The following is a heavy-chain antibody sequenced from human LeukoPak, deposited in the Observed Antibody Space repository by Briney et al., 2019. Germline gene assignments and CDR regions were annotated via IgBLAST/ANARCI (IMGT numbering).Heavy chain of an antibody. CDR1: GDSIISSSSF. CDR3: VRRPSDHRDGYRYYFDY. D-gene: IGHD5-24*01. Sequence: PSETLSLTCTVSGDSIISSSSFWGWIRQPPGKGLEWIGSVYYSGSTYYNPSLKSRVTISVDTSKNQFSLRLSSVTAADAAVYYCVRRPSDHRDGYRYYFDYWGQGSLVTVSS. V-gene: IGHV4-39*01. J-gene: IGHJ4*02. CDR2: VYYSGST.